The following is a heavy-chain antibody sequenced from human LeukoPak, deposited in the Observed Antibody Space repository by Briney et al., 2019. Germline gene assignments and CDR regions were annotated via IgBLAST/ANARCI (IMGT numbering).Heavy chain of an antibody. CDR1: GFTLSSYW. V-gene: IGHV3-7*01. D-gene: IGHD1-7*01. CDR2: IKQDGSEK. J-gene: IGHJ4*02. CDR3: ASERLELRYFDY. Sequence: GGSLRLSCAASGFTLSSYWMTWVRQAPGKGLEWVANIKQDGSEKNYVDSVRGRFTISRDNAKNSLILQMNSLRAEDTAVYYCASERLELRYFDYWGQGTLVTVSS.